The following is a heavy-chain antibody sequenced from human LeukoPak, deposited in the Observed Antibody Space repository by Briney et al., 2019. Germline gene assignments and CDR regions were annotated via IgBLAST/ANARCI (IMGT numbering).Heavy chain of an antibody. CDR3: ARMMPTVTTRGSWFDP. J-gene: IGHJ5*02. CDR2: INPNSGGT. V-gene: IGHV1-2*02. Sequence: ASVKVSCKASGYTFTGYYMHWVRQAPGQGLEWMGWINPNSGGTNYAQKLQGRVTMTRDTSISTAYMELSRLRSDDTAVYYCARMMPTVTTRGSWFDPWGQGTLVTVSS. D-gene: IGHD4-17*01. CDR1: GYTFTGYY.